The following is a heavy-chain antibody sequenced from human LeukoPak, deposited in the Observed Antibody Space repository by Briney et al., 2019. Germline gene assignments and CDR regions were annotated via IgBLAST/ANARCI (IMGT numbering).Heavy chain of an antibody. V-gene: IGHV3-30-3*01. Sequence: GGSLRLSCAASGFTFSSYAMHWVRQAPGKGLEWVAVISYDGSNKYYADSVKGRFTISRDNSKNTLYLQMNSLRSEDTAVYYCARALIPRPRGLFDPWGQGTLVTVSS. CDR3: ARALIPRPRGLFDP. CDR2: ISYDGSNK. CDR1: GFTFSSYA. D-gene: IGHD2-2*02. J-gene: IGHJ5*02.